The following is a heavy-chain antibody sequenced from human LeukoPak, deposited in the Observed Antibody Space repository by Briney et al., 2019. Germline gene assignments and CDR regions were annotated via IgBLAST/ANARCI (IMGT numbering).Heavy chain of an antibody. J-gene: IGHJ4*02. CDR1: GGSFSGYY. Sequence: KPSETLSLTCAVYGGSFSGYYWSWIRQPPGKGLEWIGEINHSGSTNYNPSLKSRVTISVDTSKNQFSLKLSSVTAADTAVYYCARRPRYYGSGSFDYWGQGTLVTVSS. V-gene: IGHV4-34*01. CDR3: ARRPRYYGSGSFDY. CDR2: INHSGST. D-gene: IGHD3-10*01.